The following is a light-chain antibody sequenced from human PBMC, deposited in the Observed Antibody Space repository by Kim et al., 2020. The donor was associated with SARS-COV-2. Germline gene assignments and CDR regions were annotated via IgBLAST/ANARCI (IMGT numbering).Light chain of an antibody. CDR3: QHRSSWPRT. CDR1: QSVSSY. J-gene: IGKJ1*01. CDR2: DAS. Sequence: LSPGERATRSCRASQSVSSYLAWYKQKPGQATRLRLYDASNRATGIPARFSSSGSGTDFTLSISSLEPEDFAVYYCQHRSSWPRTFGQGTKVDIK. V-gene: IGKV3-11*01.